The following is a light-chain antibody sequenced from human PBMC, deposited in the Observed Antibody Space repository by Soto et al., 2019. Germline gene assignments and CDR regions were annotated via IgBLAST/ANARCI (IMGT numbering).Light chain of an antibody. J-gene: IGKJ2*01. CDR1: QSVLYISNNNNY. Sequence: DIVMTQSPDSLAVSLGERATINCKSSQSVLYISNNNNYLSWYQLKPGQPPKLLTYWASTRAFGVPDRFSGSGSGTDFTLTISNLQAEDVAIYYCQQYYSPPYTCGQGTKLEIK. CDR2: WAS. V-gene: IGKV4-1*01. CDR3: QQYYSPPYT.